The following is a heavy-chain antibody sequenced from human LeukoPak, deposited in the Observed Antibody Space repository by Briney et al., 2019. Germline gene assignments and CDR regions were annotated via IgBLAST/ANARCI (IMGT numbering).Heavy chain of an antibody. Sequence: PGGSLRLSCAGYGFTFGGYGMHWFRQTPGKGLEWVAVIAYDGSRAFYADSVKGRFTISRDNSKNTMSVQMDEMRAEDTAVYYCTRYNNDHFDYWGQGTLVTVSS. CDR2: IAYDGSRA. CDR1: GFTFGGYG. CDR3: TRYNNDHFDY. V-gene: IGHV3-33*01. D-gene: IGHD1-14*01. J-gene: IGHJ4*02.